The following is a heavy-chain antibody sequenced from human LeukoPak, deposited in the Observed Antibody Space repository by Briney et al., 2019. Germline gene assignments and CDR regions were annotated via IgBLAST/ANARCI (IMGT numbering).Heavy chain of an antibody. V-gene: IGHV3-30-3*01. CDR1: GFTFSSYA. CDR3: ARSKRTVTLDDY. J-gene: IGHJ4*02. D-gene: IGHD4-17*01. Sequence: GRSLRLSCAASGFTFSSYAMHWVRQAPGKGLEWVAVISYDGSNKYYADSVKGRFTISRDNSKNTLYLQMNSLRAEDTAVYYCARSKRTVTLDDYWGQGTLVTVSS. CDR2: ISYDGSNK.